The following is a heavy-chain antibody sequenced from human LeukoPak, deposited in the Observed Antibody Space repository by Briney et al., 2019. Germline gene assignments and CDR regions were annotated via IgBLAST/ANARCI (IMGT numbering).Heavy chain of an antibody. V-gene: IGHV1-69*05. CDR3: ASFSGYSYGFDFDY. Sequence: SVKVSCKASGGTFSSYAISWVRQAPGQGLEWMGGIIPIFGTANYAQKFQGRVTITTDESTSTAYMELSGLRSEDTAVYYCASFSGYSYGFDFDYWGQGTLVTVSS. CDR2: IIPIFGTA. J-gene: IGHJ4*02. CDR1: GGTFSSYA. D-gene: IGHD5-18*01.